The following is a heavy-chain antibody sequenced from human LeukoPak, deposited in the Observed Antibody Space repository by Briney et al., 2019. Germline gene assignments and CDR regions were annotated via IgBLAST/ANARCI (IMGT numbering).Heavy chain of an antibody. V-gene: IGHV4-61*02. CDR2: IYTSGST. CDR3: AAIWLRRGTYYFAY. Sequence: SQTLSLTCTVSGGSISSGSYYWSWIRQPAGKGLEWIGRIYTSGSTNYNPSLKSRFTISVDTSKNQFSLKLSSVTAAAPPVHSCAAIWLRRGTYYFAYGGQEPRVTVP. CDR1: GGSISSGSYY. J-gene: IGHJ4*02. D-gene: IGHD5-12*01.